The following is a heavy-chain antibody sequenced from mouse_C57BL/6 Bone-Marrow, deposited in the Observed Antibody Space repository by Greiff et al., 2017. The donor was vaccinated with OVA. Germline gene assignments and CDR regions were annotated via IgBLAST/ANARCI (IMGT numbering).Heavy chain of an antibody. D-gene: IGHD2-5*01. Sequence: QVPLKASGPGILQPSPPLSLTCSFSGFSLSTFGMGVGWIRQPSGKGLEWLAHIWWDDDKYYNPALKSRLTISKDTSKNQVFLKIANVDTADTATYYCARMFYSNYSWFAYWGQGTLVTVSA. CDR2: IWWDDDK. CDR1: GFSLSTFGMG. CDR3: ARMFYSNYSWFAY. J-gene: IGHJ3*01. V-gene: IGHV8-8*01.